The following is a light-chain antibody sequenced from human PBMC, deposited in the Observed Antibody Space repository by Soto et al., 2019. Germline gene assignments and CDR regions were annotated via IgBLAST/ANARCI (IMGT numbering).Light chain of an antibody. Sequence: DIQMTQSPSSLSASVGDRVTITCRASQSISTFLNWYQQKPGEAPKLLIFRASSFQSGVPSRFSGRGSGTDFTLTISSLQPEDFATYYCQQNYNTPLTFGPGTKVEIK. CDR1: QSISTF. V-gene: IGKV1-39*01. CDR3: QQNYNTPLT. CDR2: RAS. J-gene: IGKJ3*01.